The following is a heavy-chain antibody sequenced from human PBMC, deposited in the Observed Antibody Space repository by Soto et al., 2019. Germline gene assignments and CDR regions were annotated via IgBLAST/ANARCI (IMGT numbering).Heavy chain of an antibody. V-gene: IGHV4-39*07. D-gene: IGHD3-22*01. CDR1: GGSISSSSYY. CDR2: IYHSGST. J-gene: IGHJ4*02. Sequence: SETLSLTCTVSGGSISSSSYYWGWIRQPPGKGLEWIGEIYHSGSTNYNPSLKSRVTISVDKSKNQFSLKLSSVTAADTAVYYCASRQTYYYDSSWGQGTLVIVS. CDR3: ASRQTYYYDSS.